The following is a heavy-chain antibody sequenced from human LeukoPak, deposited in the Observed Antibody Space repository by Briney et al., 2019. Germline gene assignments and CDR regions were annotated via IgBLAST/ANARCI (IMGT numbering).Heavy chain of an antibody. CDR3: AREMGVVTAHGIDV. CDR2: IYYSGST. J-gene: IGHJ6*02. D-gene: IGHD4-23*01. Sequence: PSETLSLTCLVSGGSISSISSNHYHWGWIRPPPGKGLEWIGSIYYSGSTYYNPSLKSRVTISADTSKNQFSLKLSSVTAADTALYYCAREMGVVTAHGIDVWGQGTTVTVSS. CDR1: GGSISSISSNHYH. V-gene: IGHV4-39*02.